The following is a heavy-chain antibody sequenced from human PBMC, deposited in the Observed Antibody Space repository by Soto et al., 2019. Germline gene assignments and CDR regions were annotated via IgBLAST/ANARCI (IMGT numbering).Heavy chain of an antibody. Sequence: SETLSLTCAVYGGSFSTYYWSWIRQPPGKGLEWIGEIIHSGSTNYNPSLKTRVTISADTPKNQFSLKLSSVTAADTAVYFCARGVRFDYVWGSCRYSFDYWGQGTLVTVSS. CDR3: ARGVRFDYVWGSCRYSFDY. V-gene: IGHV4-34*01. D-gene: IGHD3-16*02. CDR1: GGSFSTYY. J-gene: IGHJ4*02. CDR2: IIHSGST.